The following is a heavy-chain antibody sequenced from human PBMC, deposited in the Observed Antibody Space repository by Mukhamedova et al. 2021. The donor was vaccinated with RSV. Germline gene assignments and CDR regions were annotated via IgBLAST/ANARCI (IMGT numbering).Heavy chain of an antibody. CDR3: ARAADVVPAANGGGGSGVDP. D-gene: IGHD2-2*01. V-gene: IGHV1-46*01. J-gene: IGHJ5*02. Sequence: VRQAPGQGLEWMGIINPSGGSTSYAQKFQGRVTMTRDTSTSTVYMELSSLRSEDTAVYYCARAADVVPAANGGGGSGVDPWGQG. CDR2: INPSGGST.